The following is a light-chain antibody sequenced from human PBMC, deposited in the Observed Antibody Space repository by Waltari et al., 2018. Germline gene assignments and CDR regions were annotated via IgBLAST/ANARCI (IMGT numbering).Light chain of an antibody. CDR2: DVN. J-gene: IGLJ2*01. Sequence: QSALTQPASVSGSPGQSITISCTGSSSDVGGDDSVSWYEDHPGQAPKVIIYDVNKPTCGVSGRFSGSKSGNTASLTVSGLQAEDEATFYCSSQSTKNGVIFGGGTKVTVL. V-gene: IGLV2-14*03. CDR3: SSQSTKNGVI. CDR1: SSDVGGDDS.